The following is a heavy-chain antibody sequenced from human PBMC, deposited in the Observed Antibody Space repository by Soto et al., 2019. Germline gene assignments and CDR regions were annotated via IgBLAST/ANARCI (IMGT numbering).Heavy chain of an antibody. CDR1: GYTFTNYA. CDR3: ATAAKRFLEWFPDTPFDP. J-gene: IGHJ5*02. CDR2: INAGNGKT. V-gene: IGHV1-3*01. Sequence: ASVKVSCKASGYTFTNYAIHWVRQAPGQRLEWMGWINAGNGKTKYSQNFQGRVTITRDTSASIVYMEVNSLRSEDTAVYYCATAAKRFLEWFPDTPFDPWGQGTLVTVSS. D-gene: IGHD3-3*01.